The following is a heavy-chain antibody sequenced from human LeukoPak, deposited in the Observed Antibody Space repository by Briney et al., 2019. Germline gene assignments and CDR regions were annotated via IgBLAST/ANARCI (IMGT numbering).Heavy chain of an antibody. V-gene: IGHV3-11*04. CDR2: ISSSGSTI. Sequence: GGSLRLSCAASGFTFSDYYMSWLRQAPGKGLEGVSYISSSGSTIYYADSVKGRFTISRDNAKNSLYLQMNSLRAEDTAVYYCAKAGGVSYYYYYYMDVWGKGTTVTVSS. D-gene: IGHD3-16*01. CDR3: AKAGGVSYYYYYYMDV. CDR1: GFTFSDYY. J-gene: IGHJ6*03.